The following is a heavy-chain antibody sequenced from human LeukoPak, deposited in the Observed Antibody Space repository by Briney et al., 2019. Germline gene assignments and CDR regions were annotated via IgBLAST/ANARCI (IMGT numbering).Heavy chain of an antibody. J-gene: IGHJ5*02. CDR3: ARAYSDILTTIT. Sequence: GGSLRLSCAASGFTVSSNYMSWVRQAPGKGLEWVSVIYSSGDTYYADSVKGRFTVSRDDSRNTLFLHMNSLRAEDTAVYYCARAYSDILTTITWGQGTLVTVSS. CDR1: GFTVSSNY. D-gene: IGHD3-9*01. CDR2: IYSSGDT. V-gene: IGHV3-53*01.